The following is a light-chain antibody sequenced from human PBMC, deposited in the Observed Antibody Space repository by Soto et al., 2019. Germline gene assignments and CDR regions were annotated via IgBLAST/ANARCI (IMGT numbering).Light chain of an antibody. Sequence: DIPMTQSPSSLSASVGDRVTITCRASQGISNYLAWYQQKPGKVPKLLIYAASTLQSGVPSRFSGSGSGTDFTLTISSLQPEDVETYYCQKYTSAARTFGQGTKVEIK. CDR2: AAS. CDR3: QKYTSAART. J-gene: IGKJ1*01. CDR1: QGISNY. V-gene: IGKV1-27*01.